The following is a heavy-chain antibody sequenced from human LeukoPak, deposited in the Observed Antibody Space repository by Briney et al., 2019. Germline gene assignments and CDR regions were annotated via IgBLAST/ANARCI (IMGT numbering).Heavy chain of an antibody. V-gene: IGHV3-30*02. J-gene: IGHJ4*02. CDR3: ANEDTVTTRIFDY. CDR1: GISFSSYG. D-gene: IGHD4-17*01. Sequence: GVSLRLSCAASGISFSSYGMHWVRQAPGKGREGVAFIRYDGSKKYYADSVKGRFTISRDNSKNTLYLQMNSLRAEDTAVYYCANEDTVTTRIFDYWGQGTLVTVSS. CDR2: IRYDGSKK.